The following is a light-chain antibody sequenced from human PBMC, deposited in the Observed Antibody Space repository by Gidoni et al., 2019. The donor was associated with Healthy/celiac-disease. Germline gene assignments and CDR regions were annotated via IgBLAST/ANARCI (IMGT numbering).Light chain of an antibody. V-gene: IGKV4-1*01. CDR2: WAA. Sequence: DIVMTQSPHSLAVSPGERPTINCKSSQSVLYCNNNKNYFAWYQQKPGQPPKLLIYWAATRESGVPDRCSGSGSGTDFTLTISSMQAEDVAVYYCQQYYSTPTWTFXXXTKVEIK. CDR3: QQYYSTPTWT. J-gene: IGKJ1*01. CDR1: QSVLYCNNNKNY.